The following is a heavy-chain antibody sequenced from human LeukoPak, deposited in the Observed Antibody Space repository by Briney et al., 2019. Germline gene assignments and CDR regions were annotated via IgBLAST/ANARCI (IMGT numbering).Heavy chain of an antibody. J-gene: IGHJ4*02. CDR3: ARGAVGMLAPNNPFDY. V-gene: IGHV1-2*02. CDR1: GYTFTGNY. D-gene: IGHD1-26*01. Sequence: ASVKVSCKASGYTFTGNYLHWVRQAPGQGLEWMGWINTNNGGTSYAQTFLGRVTMTRDTSISTAYLELVSLRSDDTAVYYCARGAVGMLAPNNPFDYWGQGTLVTLSS. CDR2: INTNNGGT.